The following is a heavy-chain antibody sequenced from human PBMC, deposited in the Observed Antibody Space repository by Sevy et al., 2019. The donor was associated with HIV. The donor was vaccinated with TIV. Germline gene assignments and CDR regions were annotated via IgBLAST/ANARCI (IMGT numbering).Heavy chain of an antibody. CDR1: GFTFSSYS. CDR2: ISSSSSTI. CDR3: ARSRKTVVVVSMYFYGMDV. D-gene: IGHD2-15*01. Sequence: GGSLRLSCAASGFTFSSYSMNWVRQAPGKGLEWVSYISSSSSTIYYADSVKGRFTISRDNAKNSLYLQMNSLRAEDTAVYYCARSRKTVVVVSMYFYGMDVWGQGTTVTVSS. J-gene: IGHJ6*02. V-gene: IGHV3-48*01.